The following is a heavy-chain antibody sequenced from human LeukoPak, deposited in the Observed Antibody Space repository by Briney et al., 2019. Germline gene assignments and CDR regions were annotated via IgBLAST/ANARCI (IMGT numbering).Heavy chain of an antibody. V-gene: IGHV1-46*01. CDR3: WRELHSGSYCFDY. D-gene: IGHD1-26*01. Sequence: ASVKVSCKASGDTFTSHYMHWVRQAPGQGPDWRVIIRPSDGSTTYAPKFLGRVTMTRDTSTSTVYMVLSSPRSEDTALYYCWRELHSGSYCFDYWGQGTLVTVSS. CDR1: GDTFTSHY. CDR2: IRPSDGST. J-gene: IGHJ4*02.